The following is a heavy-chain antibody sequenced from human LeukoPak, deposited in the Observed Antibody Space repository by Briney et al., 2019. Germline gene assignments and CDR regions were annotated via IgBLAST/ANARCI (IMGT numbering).Heavy chain of an antibody. D-gene: IGHD1-1*01. CDR1: GFTFSSYA. CDR2: ISYDGSNK. CDR3: ASGGRVQSPLDY. Sequence: GGSLRLSCAASGFTFSSYAMHWARQAPGKGLEWVAVISYDGSNKYYADSVKGRFTISRDNSKNTLYLQMNSLRAEDTAVYYCASGGRVQSPLDYWGQGTLVTVSS. J-gene: IGHJ4*02. V-gene: IGHV3-30-3*01.